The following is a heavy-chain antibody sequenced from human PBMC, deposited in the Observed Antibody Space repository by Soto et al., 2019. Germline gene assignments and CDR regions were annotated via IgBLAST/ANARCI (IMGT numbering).Heavy chain of an antibody. V-gene: IGHV1-69*01. J-gene: IGHJ4*02. CDR1: GGTFSSYA. CDR3: AREGQLVRGPQNAPDY. D-gene: IGHD6-6*01. CDR2: IIPIFGTA. Sequence: QVQLVQSGAEVKKPGSSVKVSSKASGGTFSSYAISWVRQAPGQGLEWMGGIIPIFGTANYAQKFQGRVTITADESTSTAYMELSSLRSEDTAVYYCAREGQLVRGPQNAPDYWGQGTLVTVSS.